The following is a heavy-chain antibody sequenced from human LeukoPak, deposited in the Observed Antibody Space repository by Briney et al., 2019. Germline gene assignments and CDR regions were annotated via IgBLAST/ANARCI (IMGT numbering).Heavy chain of an antibody. V-gene: IGHV3-23*01. CDR3: AKVRSGYWGSGSY. J-gene: IGHJ4*02. D-gene: IGHD3-10*01. CDR1: GFTFSSYA. CDR2: ISGSGGST. Sequence: PGGSLRLSCVASGFTFSSYAMSWVRQAPGKGLEWVSLISGSGGSTDYADSVKGRFTISRDNSKNTLYLQMNSLRAEDTAVYYCAKVRSGYWGSGSYWGQGTLVTVPS.